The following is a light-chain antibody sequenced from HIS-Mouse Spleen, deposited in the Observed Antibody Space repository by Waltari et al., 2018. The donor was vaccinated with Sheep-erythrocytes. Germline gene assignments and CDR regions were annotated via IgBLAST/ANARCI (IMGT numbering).Light chain of an antibody. J-gene: IGLJ2*01. CDR1: ALPKHY. V-gene: IGLV3-10*01. Sequence: SYELTQPPSVSVSPGQTARITCSGDALPKHYAYLYPQKSGQAPVLVIYEDSKRPSGIPERFSGSSSGTMATLTISGAQVEDEADYYCYSTDSSGNHRVFGGGTKLTVL. CDR2: EDS. CDR3: YSTDSSGNHRV.